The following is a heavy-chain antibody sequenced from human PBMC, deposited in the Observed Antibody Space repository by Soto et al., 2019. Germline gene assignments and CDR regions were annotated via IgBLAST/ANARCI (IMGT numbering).Heavy chain of an antibody. CDR1: GGTFSSYA. CDR2: IIPIVGTG. J-gene: IGHJ6*02. V-gene: IGHV1-69*01. D-gene: IGHD6-13*01. Sequence: QVQLVQSGAEVKKPGSSVKVSCKASGGTFSSYAISWVRQAPGQGLEWMGGIIPIVGTGNYAQNFQGRVTISADESTSTAYMDLSILKAEDTAMYYCARDLRAAGRPGMDVWGQGTQVTVYS. CDR3: ARDLRAAGRPGMDV.